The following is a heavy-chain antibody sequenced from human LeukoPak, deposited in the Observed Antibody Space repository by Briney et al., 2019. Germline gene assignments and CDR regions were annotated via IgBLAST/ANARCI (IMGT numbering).Heavy chain of an antibody. CDR3: ALTLSPDYYDSSGYYLV. CDR1: GGTFSSYA. J-gene: IGHJ4*02. D-gene: IGHD3-22*01. V-gene: IGHV1-69*05. CDR2: IIPIFGTA. Sequence: SVKVSCKASGGTFSSYAISWVRQAPGQGLEWMGGIIPIFGTANYAQKFQGRVTITTDESTSTAYMELSSLRSEDTAVYYCALTLSPDYYDSSGYYLVWGQGTLVTVSS.